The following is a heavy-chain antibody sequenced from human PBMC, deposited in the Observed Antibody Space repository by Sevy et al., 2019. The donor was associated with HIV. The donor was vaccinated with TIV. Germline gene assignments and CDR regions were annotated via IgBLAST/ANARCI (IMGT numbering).Heavy chain of an antibody. V-gene: IGHV3-7*03. D-gene: IGHD6-19*01. CDR3: ACGRGAVAARLWDAFDI. J-gene: IGHJ3*02. CDR2: IKQDGSEK. CDR1: GFTFSSYW. Sequence: GGSLRLSCAASGFTFSSYWMSWVRQAPGKGLEWVANIKQDGSEKYYVDSVKGRFTISRDNAKNSLYLQMNSLRAEDTAVYYCACGRGAVAARLWDAFDIWGQGTMVTVSS.